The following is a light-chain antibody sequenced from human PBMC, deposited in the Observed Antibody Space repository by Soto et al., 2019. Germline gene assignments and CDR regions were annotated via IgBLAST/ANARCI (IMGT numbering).Light chain of an antibody. CDR3: QQYNNWWT. J-gene: IGKJ1*01. V-gene: IGKV3-15*01. Sequence: EIVMTQSPATLSVSPGERDTLSCRGSQSVSSNLAWYQQKPGQAPRLLIYGASTRATGSPARFSGSGSGTEFTLTISSLQSEEFAVYYCQQYNNWWTFGQGTKVEIK. CDR2: GAS. CDR1: QSVSSN.